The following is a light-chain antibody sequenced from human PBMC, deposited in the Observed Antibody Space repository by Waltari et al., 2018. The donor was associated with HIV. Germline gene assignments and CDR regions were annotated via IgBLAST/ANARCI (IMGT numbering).Light chain of an antibody. J-gene: IGLJ2*01. Sequence: QSALTQPRSVSGSPGQSVTISCTGTSSDLGVYNYDTWYQQHAGKAPKPVIYDVSKRPSGVPDRFSGSKSGNTASLTISGLQPEDEADYHCCSYGGRRIFAGGTKLTVL. CDR2: DVS. CDR3: CSYGGRRI. V-gene: IGLV2-11*01. CDR1: SSDLGVYNY.